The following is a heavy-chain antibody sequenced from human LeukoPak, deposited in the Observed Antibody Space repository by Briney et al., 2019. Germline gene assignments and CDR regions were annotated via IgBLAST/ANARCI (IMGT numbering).Heavy chain of an antibody. Sequence: ASVKVSCKASGYTFTGYYMHWVRQAPGQGLEWMGWINPNSGGTNYAQKFQGRVTMTRDTSISTAYMELSRLRSDDTAVYYCARGQGIAVAGTSPLFDYWGQGTLVTVSS. D-gene: IGHD6-19*01. J-gene: IGHJ4*02. CDR1: GYTFTGYY. CDR3: ARGQGIAVAGTSPLFDY. CDR2: INPNSGGT. V-gene: IGHV1-2*02.